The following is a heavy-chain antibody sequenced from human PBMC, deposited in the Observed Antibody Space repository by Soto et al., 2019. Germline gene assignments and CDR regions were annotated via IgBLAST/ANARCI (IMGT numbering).Heavy chain of an antibody. Sequence: QVQLRESGPGLVEASGTLSLTCEVSTGSISSGNWWCWVRQPPGKGLEWIGEIYYTGATNYNPSLKSRITMTIDKSKDHFSLSLRSETAADTAVYYCARVFSSGSGWMYYFDFWGQGTLVSVSS. CDR1: TGSISSGNW. V-gene: IGHV4-4*02. CDR2: IYYTGAT. CDR3: ARVFSSGSGWMYYFDF. J-gene: IGHJ4*02. D-gene: IGHD6-25*01.